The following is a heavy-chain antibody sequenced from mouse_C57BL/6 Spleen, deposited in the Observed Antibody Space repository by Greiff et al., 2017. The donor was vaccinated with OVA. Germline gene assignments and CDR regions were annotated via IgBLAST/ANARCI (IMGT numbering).Heavy chain of an antibody. CDR1: GYTFTDYY. J-gene: IGHJ2*01. D-gene: IGHD2-5*01. Sequence: VQLQQSGPELVKPGASVKISCKASGYTFTDYYMNWVKQSHGKSLEWIGDINPNNGGNSYNQKFKGKATLTVDKSSSTAYMELRSLTSEDSAFYYCAREPYYSNYGGTFYFDYWGQGTTLTVSS. V-gene: IGHV1-26*01. CDR3: AREPYYSNYGGTFYFDY. CDR2: INPNNGGN.